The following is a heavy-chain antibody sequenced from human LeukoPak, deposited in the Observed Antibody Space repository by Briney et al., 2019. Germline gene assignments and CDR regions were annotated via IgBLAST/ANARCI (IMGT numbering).Heavy chain of an antibody. J-gene: IGHJ4*02. CDR3: ARDHSSSWYATGYFDY. CDR1: AGSISSYY. V-gene: IGHV4-59*12. D-gene: IGHD6-13*01. Sequence: SETLSLTCTVSAGSISSYYWSWIRQPPGKGLEWIGSIYYSGSTYYNPSLKSRVTISVDTSRNQFSLKLSSVTAADTAVYYCARDHSSSWYATGYFDYWGQGTLVTVSS. CDR2: IYYSGST.